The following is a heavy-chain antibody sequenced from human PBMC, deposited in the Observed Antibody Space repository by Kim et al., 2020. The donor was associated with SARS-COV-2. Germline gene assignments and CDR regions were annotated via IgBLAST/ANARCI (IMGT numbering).Heavy chain of an antibody. J-gene: IGHJ4*01. Sequence: SETLSLTFAVSGVSISSDSYYWGWVRQPPGKGLEWIGDIYYRGTTYYNPSLQSRVTVSVDMSKNHFSLRLSSVTAADTAVYYCARLTSYGQNYYFDYWG. CDR1: GVSISSDSYY. CDR3: ARLTSYGQNYYFDY. D-gene: IGHD5-18*01. V-gene: IGHV4-39*01. CDR2: IYYRGTT.